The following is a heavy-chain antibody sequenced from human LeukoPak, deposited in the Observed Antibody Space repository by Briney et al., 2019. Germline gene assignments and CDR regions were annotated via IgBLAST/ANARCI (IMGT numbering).Heavy chain of an antibody. D-gene: IGHD2-2*01. CDR2: INPNSGGT. CDR1: GYTFTSYY. J-gene: IGHJ4*02. V-gene: IGHV1-2*02. CDR3: ARSDCSSTSCYVDY. Sequence: GASVKVSCKASGYTFTSYYMHWVRQAPGQGLEWMGWINPNSGGTNYAQKFQGRVTMTRDTSISTAYMELSRLRSDDTAVYYCARSDCSSTSCYVDYWGQGTLVTVSS.